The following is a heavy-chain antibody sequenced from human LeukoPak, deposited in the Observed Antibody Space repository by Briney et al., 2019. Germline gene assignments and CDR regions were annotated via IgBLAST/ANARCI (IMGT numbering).Heavy chain of an antibody. CDR2: ISAYNGNT. J-gene: IGHJ4*02. D-gene: IGHD6-6*01. CDR3: ARDADIEVGYSSSSSSDY. CDR1: GYTFTSYD. Sequence: ASVKVSCKASGYTFTSYDISWVRQAPGQGLEWMGWISAYNGNTNYAQKLQGRATMTTDTSTSTAYMELRSLRSDDTAVYYCARDADIEVGYSSSSSSDYRGQGTLVTVSS. V-gene: IGHV1-18*01.